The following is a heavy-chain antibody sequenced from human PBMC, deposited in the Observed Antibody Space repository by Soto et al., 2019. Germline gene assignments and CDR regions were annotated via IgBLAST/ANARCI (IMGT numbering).Heavy chain of an antibody. CDR3: ARDHHRYSGYDYVDY. Sequence: GGSLRLSCAASGFTFSSYGLHWVRQAPGKGLEWVALISYDGSNKHYADFVKGRFTISRDNAKNTLYLQMNSLRAEDTAVYYCARDHHRYSGYDYVDYWGQGTLVTVSS. CDR1: GFTFSSYG. CDR2: ISYDGSNK. V-gene: IGHV3-30*03. J-gene: IGHJ4*02. D-gene: IGHD5-12*01.